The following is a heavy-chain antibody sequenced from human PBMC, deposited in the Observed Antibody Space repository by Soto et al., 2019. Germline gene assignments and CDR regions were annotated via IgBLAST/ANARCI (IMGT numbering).Heavy chain of an antibody. CDR3: ARPVGDYSNFPFDY. J-gene: IGHJ4*02. CDR1: GGTFSSYA. D-gene: IGHD4-4*01. Sequence: ASVKVSCKASGGTFSSYAISWVRQAPGQGLEWMGGIIPIFGTANYAQTFQGRVTITADESTSTAYMELSSLRSEDTAVYYCARPVGDYSNFPFDYWGQGTLVTVSS. CDR2: IIPIFGTA. V-gene: IGHV1-69*13.